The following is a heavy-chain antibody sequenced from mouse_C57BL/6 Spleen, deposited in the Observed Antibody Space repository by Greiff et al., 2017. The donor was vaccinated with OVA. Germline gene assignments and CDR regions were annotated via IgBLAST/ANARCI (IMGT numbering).Heavy chain of an antibody. Sequence: QVQLQQPGAELVRPGTSVKLSCKASGYTFTSYWMHWVKQRPGQGLEWIGVIDPSASYTNYNQKFKGKATLTVDTSSSTAYMQLSSLTSEDSAVYYCARLFYYSNLYAMDYWGQGTSVTVSS. J-gene: IGHJ4*01. CDR2: IDPSASYT. CDR1: GYTFTSYW. CDR3: ARLFYYSNLYAMDY. D-gene: IGHD2-5*01. V-gene: IGHV1-59*01.